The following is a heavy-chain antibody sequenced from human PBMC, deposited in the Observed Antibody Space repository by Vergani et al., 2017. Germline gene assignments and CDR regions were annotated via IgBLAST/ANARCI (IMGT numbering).Heavy chain of an antibody. V-gene: IGHV4-30-4*01. Sequence: QVQLQESGPGLVKPSQTLSLTCTVSGGSISSGDYYWSWIRQPPGKGLEWIGYIYYSGSTYYNPSLKSRVTISVDTSKNQFSLKLSSVTAADPAVYYCARDVVVPAATFGQDYWGQGTLVTVSS. J-gene: IGHJ4*02. CDR1: GGSISSGDYY. CDR3: ARDVVVPAATFGQDY. CDR2: IYYSGST. D-gene: IGHD2-2*01.